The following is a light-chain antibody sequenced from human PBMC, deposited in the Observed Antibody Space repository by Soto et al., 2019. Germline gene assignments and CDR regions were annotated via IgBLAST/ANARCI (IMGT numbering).Light chain of an antibody. J-gene: IGKJ1*01. CDR3: QQQNSYPWT. CDR2: DAS. CDR1: QSISSW. V-gene: IGKV1-5*01. Sequence: DIQMTKSPSTLSASVGDRVTITCRASQSISSWLAWYQQKPGKAPKLLIYDASSLDSGVPSRFSGSGSGTEFTPTNSSLQPDDFATYYSQQQNSYPWTFGQGTKGEIK.